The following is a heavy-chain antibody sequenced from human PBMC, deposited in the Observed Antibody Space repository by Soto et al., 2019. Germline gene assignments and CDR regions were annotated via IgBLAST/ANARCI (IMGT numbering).Heavy chain of an antibody. Sequence: ALVKVSCKASGYTFTSYGISWVRQAPGQGLEWMGWISAYNGNTNYAQKLQGRVTMTTDTSTSTAYMELRSLRSDDTAVYYCARDSRIAVAGAYDYWGQGTLVTVSS. CDR2: ISAYNGNT. V-gene: IGHV1-18*04. CDR3: ARDSRIAVAGAYDY. D-gene: IGHD6-19*01. J-gene: IGHJ4*02. CDR1: GYTFTSYG.